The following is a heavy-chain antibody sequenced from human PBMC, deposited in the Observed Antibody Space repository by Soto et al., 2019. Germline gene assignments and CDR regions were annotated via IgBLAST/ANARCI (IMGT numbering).Heavy chain of an antibody. CDR1: GFTFSSYA. D-gene: IGHD2-2*01. CDR3: EKNGLVVPATHYDY. Sequence: PGGSLRLSCAASGFTFSSYAMRWVRQAPGKGLEWVSAISGSGGSTYYADSVKGRFTISRDNSKNTVYLQLNSLRAEDTAVYYCEKNGLVVPATHYDYWGQGTLVTVSS. CDR2: ISGSGGST. V-gene: IGHV3-23*01. J-gene: IGHJ4*02.